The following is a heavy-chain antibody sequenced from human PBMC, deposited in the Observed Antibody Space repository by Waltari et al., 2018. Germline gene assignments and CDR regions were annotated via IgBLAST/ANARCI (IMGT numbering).Heavy chain of an antibody. D-gene: IGHD6-25*01. CDR2: INHSGST. CDR3: ARFPLAAY. V-gene: IGHV4-34*01. Sequence: QVQLQQWGAGLLKPSETLSLTCAVYGGSFSGYYWSWIRQPPGKGLEWIGEINHSGSTNYDPSHKSRVTISVDTSKNQFSLKLSSVTAADTAVYDCARFPLAAYWGQGTLVTVSS. CDR1: GGSFSGYY. J-gene: IGHJ4*02.